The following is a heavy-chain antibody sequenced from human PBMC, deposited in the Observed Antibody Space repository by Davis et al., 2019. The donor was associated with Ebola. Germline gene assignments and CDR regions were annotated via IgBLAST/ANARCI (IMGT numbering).Heavy chain of an antibody. D-gene: IGHD2-8*02. CDR2: ISVNSNFR. V-gene: IGHV3-21*04. CDR1: GLDFYKYT. CDR3: ARDVAGGPLDY. J-gene: IGHJ4*02. Sequence: GESLKISCTASGLDFYKYTMTWARQAPGKGLQWVSSISVNSNFRYYGDSVDGRFAVSRDNAKNSLYLQMNSLRAEDTAIYYCARDVAGGPLDYWGQGTLVTVSS.